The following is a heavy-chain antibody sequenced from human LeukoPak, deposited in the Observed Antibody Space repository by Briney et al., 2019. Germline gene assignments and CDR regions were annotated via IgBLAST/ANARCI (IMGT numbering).Heavy chain of an antibody. Sequence: SETLSLTCAVYGGSFSGYYWSWSRQPPGKGLEWIGEINHSGSTNYNPSLKSRVTISVDTSKNQFSLKLGSVTAADTAVYYCARDRYSSSWYFGYYYGMDVWGQGTTVTVS. V-gene: IGHV4-34*01. CDR1: GGSFSGYY. D-gene: IGHD6-13*01. J-gene: IGHJ6*02. CDR3: ARDRYSSSWYFGYYYGMDV. CDR2: INHSGST.